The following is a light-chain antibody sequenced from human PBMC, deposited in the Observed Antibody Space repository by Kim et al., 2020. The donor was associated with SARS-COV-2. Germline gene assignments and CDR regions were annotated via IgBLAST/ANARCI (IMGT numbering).Light chain of an antibody. J-gene: IGKJ2*01. Sequence: EIVLTQSPGTLSLSPGERATLSCRASQSVISTSLAWYQQKPGQAPRLLIYAASSRATGIPDRFSGSGSGTDFTLTISRLEPEDFAVYCCHQYDSSPPRYTFGHGTKLEI. CDR1: QSVISTS. CDR2: AAS. V-gene: IGKV3-20*01. CDR3: HQYDSSPPRYT.